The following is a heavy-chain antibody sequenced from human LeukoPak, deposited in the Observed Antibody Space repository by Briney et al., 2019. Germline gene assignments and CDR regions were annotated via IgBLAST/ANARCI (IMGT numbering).Heavy chain of an antibody. D-gene: IGHD1-20*01. CDR2: TYYRSKWYN. CDR3: ARDLSNWNDNAGTFDY. CDR1: GDSVSSNSAA. J-gene: IGHJ4*02. V-gene: IGHV6-1*01. Sequence: SQTLPLTCAISGDSVSSNSAAWNWIRQSPSRGLEWLGRTYYRSKWYNDYAVSVKSRITINPDTSKNQFSLQLNSVTPEDTAVYYCARDLSNWNDNAGTFDYWGQGTLVTVSS.